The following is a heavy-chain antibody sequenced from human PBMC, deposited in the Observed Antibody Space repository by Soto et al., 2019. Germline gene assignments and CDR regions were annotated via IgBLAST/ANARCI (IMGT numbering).Heavy chain of an antibody. CDR2: ISGSGGST. J-gene: IGHJ4*02. Sequence: PGGSLRLSCAASGFTFSSYAMSWVRQAPGKGLEWVSAISGSGGSTYYADSVKGRFTISRDNSKNTLYLQMNSLRAEDTAVYYCAKAGYYDIFPPYYFDYWGQGTLVTVSS. V-gene: IGHV3-23*01. D-gene: IGHD3-9*01. CDR1: GFTFSSYA. CDR3: AKAGYYDIFPPYYFDY.